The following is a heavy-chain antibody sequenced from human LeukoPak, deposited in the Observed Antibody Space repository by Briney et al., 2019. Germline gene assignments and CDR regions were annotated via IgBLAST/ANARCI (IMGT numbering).Heavy chain of an antibody. CDR3: ARGAAAGRYDYYYMDV. CDR1: GFTFSSYD. J-gene: IGHJ6*03. Sequence: PGGSLRLSCAASGFTFSSYDMNWVRQAPRKGLEWVSYISNSSRTIYYADSVKGRFTISRDNAKNSLYLQMNSLRGEDTAVYYCARGAAAGRYDYYYMDVWGKGTTVTVSS. CDR2: ISNSSRTI. V-gene: IGHV3-48*04. D-gene: IGHD6-13*01.